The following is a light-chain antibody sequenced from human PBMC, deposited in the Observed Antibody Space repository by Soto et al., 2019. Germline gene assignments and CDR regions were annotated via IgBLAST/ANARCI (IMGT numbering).Light chain of an antibody. CDR3: GADHGSGSNFVREV. CDR1: SGYRNDK. J-gene: IGLJ2*01. CDR2: VGTGGIVG. V-gene: IGLV9-49*01. Sequence: QSVLTQPPSASASLGASVTLTCTLSSGYRNDKVDWYQQRPGKGPRFQMRVGTGGIVGSKGDGIPDRFSVLGSGLNRYLTTKNIQDEDESDYHCGADHGSGSNFVREVFGGGTKLTVL.